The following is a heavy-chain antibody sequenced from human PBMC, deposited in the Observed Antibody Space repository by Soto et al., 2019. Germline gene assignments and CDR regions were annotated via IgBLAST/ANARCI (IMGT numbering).Heavy chain of an antibody. CDR3: ARVHVMVVAGSTFDY. V-gene: IGHV5-51*01. CDR1: GYNFATDW. J-gene: IGHJ4*01. CDR2: IYPGDSDT. Sequence: PGESLKIYGKAFGYNFATDWIAWVRQRPGKGLEYMGIIYPGDSDTRHSPSFQGQVTFSADKSINTAYLQWSSLKASDTAMYYCARVHVMVVAGSTFDYWGHGTLVTVSS. D-gene: IGHD6-19*01.